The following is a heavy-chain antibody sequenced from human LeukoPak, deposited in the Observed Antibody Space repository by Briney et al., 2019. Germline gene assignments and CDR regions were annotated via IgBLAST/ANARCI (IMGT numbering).Heavy chain of an antibody. V-gene: IGHV3-21*01. J-gene: IGHJ6*04. CDR1: GFTFSSYS. CDR3: ARDAMVRGVINYYGMDV. Sequence: GGSLRLSCAASGFTFSSYSMNWVRQAPGKGLEWVSSISSSSSYIYCADSVKGRFTISRDNAKNSLYLQMNSLRTEDTAVYYCARDAMVRGVINYYGMDVWGKGTTVTVSS. CDR2: ISSSSSYI. D-gene: IGHD3-10*01.